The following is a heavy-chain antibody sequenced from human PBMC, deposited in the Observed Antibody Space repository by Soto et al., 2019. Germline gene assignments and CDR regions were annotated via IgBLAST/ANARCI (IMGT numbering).Heavy chain of an antibody. CDR1: GFTFSSSW. Sequence: PGGSLRLSCTASGFTFSSSWMTWVRQAPGKGLAWVANIKEDGSEKYYVDSVKGRFTISRDNTNESLYLQMNGLRAEDTAVYYCARDPAPVGYRGLDVWGQGTTVTVSS. V-gene: IGHV3-7*01. CDR3: ARDPAPVGYRGLDV. CDR2: IKEDGSEK. D-gene: IGHD5-12*01. J-gene: IGHJ6*02.